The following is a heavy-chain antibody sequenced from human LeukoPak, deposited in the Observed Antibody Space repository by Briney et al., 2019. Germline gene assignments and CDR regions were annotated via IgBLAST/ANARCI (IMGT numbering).Heavy chain of an antibody. CDR2: INHSGST. J-gene: IGHJ4*02. Sequence: PSETLSLTCAVYGGSFSGYYWSWIRQPPGEGLEWIGEINHSGSTNYNPSLKSRVTISVDTSKNQFSLKLSSVTAADTAVYYRASDPGISGVYFDYWGQGTLVTVSS. V-gene: IGHV4-34*01. CDR3: ASDPGISGVYFDY. D-gene: IGHD3-10*01. CDR1: GGSFSGYY.